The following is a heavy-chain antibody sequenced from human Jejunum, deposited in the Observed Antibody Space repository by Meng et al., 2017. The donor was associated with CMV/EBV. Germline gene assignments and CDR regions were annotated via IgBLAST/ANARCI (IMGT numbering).Heavy chain of an antibody. Sequence: QVQLQESGPGLVKPSETLSITCTVSGGSINNYYWSWIRQSAGKGLEWIGRFYSSDTYNYHPSLNSRVTMSLDTSKKQFSLILSSVTAADTARYYCARGPGASTREGFDHWGLGTLVTVSS. J-gene: IGHJ4*02. V-gene: IGHV4-4*07. D-gene: IGHD1-26*01. CDR3: ARGPGASTREGFDH. CDR2: FYSSDTY. CDR1: GGSINNYY.